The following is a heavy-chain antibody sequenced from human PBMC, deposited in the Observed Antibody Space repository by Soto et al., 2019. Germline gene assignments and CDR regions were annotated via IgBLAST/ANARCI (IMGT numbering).Heavy chain of an antibody. V-gene: IGHV3-53*04. J-gene: IGHJ3*02. D-gene: IGHD6-19*01. CDR2: IYSGGST. Sequence: GGSLRLSCAASGFTVSSNYMSWVRQAPGKGLEWVSVIYSGGSTYYADSVKGRSTISRHNSKNTLYLQMNSLRAEDTAVYYCARELSSGWYAAFDIWGQGTMVTVSS. CDR1: GFTVSSNY. CDR3: ARELSSGWYAAFDI.